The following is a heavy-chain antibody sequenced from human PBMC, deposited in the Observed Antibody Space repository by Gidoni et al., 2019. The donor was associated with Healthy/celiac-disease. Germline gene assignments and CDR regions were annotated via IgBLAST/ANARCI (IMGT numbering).Heavy chain of an antibody. J-gene: IGHJ2*01. CDR2: TYYRSKWYN. Sequence: QVQLQQSGPGLVTPSQPLSLTCALSGASVSTNSAAWNWIRQSPSRGLEWLGRTYYRSKWYNDYAVSVKSRITINPDTSKNQFSLQLNSVTPEDTAVYYCARDGYSYGSWYFDLWGRGTLVTVSS. CDR3: ARDGYSYGSWYFDL. V-gene: IGHV6-1*01. D-gene: IGHD5-18*01. CDR1: GASVSTNSAA.